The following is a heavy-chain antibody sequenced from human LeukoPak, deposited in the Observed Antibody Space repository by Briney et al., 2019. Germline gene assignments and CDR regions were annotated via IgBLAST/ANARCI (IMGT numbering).Heavy chain of an antibody. CDR3: ATPGGTVPGGYYYYMDV. CDR2: ISAYNGNT. V-gene: IGHV1-18*01. CDR1: GYTFTSYG. D-gene: IGHD1-1*01. Sequence: ASVKVSCKASGYTFTSYGISWVRQAPGQGLEWMGWISAYNGNTNYAQKLQGRVTMTTDTSTSTAYMELRSLRSDDTAVYYCATPGGTVPGGYYYYMDVWGKGTTVTVSS. J-gene: IGHJ6*03.